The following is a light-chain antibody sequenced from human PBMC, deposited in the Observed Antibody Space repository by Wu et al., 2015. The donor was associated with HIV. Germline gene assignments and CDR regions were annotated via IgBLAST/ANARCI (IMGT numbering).Light chain of an antibody. V-gene: IGKV1-5*03. CDR1: QSIFIW. CDR3: QQYNSDPWT. CDR2: KAS. Sequence: DIQMTQSPSTLSASVGDRVTITCRASQSIFIWLAWYQQKPGKAPKLLIYKASNLKSGVPSRFSGSGSGTEFTLTISSLQPEDFATYYCQQYNSDPWTFGQGTKVEIK. J-gene: IGKJ1*01.